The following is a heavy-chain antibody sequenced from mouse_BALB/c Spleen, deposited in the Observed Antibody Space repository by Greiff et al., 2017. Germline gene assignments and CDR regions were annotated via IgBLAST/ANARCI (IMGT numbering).Heavy chain of an antibody. D-gene: IGHD1-1*01. Sequence: EVMLVESGGGLVKPGGSLKLSCAASGFTFSSYAMSWVRQTPEKRLEWVASISSGGSTYYPDSVKGRFTISRDNARNILYLKMSSLRSEDTAMYYCANYYGSSYAMDYWGQGTSVTVSS. CDR2: ISSGGST. CDR1: GFTFSSYA. V-gene: IGHV5-6-5*01. J-gene: IGHJ4*01. CDR3: ANYYGSSYAMDY.